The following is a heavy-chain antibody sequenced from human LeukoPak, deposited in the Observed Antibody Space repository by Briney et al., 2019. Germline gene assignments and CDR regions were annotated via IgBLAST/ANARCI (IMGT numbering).Heavy chain of an antibody. CDR3: ARGGYSYGSQFDY. D-gene: IGHD5-18*01. J-gene: IGHJ4*02. V-gene: IGHV3-13*01. CDR1: GFTFSSYD. CDR2: IGTAGDT. Sequence: PGGSLRLSCAASGFTFSSYDMHWVRHATGKGLEWVSAIGTAGDTYYPGSVKGRFTISRENAKNSLCLQMNSLRAGDTAVYYCARGGYSYGSQFDYWGQGTLVTVSS.